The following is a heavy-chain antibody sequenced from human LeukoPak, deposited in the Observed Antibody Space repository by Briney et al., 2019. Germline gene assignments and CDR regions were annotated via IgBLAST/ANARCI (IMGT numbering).Heavy chain of an antibody. D-gene: IGHD3-10*01. CDR1: GGSISSSSYY. J-gene: IGHJ6*02. CDR3: ARDSSWSYYYGMDV. CDR2: IYYSGTT. V-gene: IGHV4-39*07. Sequence: SETLSLTCTVSGGSISSSSYYWVWIRQPPGKGLEWIGSIYYSGTTYYQSSLKSRVIISVDTSKSQFSLRLNSVTAADTAIYYCARDSSWSYYYGMDVWGQGTTVTVSS.